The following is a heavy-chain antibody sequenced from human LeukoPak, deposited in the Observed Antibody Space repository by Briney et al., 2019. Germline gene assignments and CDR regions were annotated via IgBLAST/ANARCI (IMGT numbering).Heavy chain of an antibody. Sequence: GGSLRLSCAASGFAFGSYAMAWVRQAPGKGLEWVSHISGSGGIIYYTDSVKGRFTISRDNSKNTLYLQMDSLRAEDTAVYYCVKHVGSRWSNNRFDPWGQGTLVTVS. V-gene: IGHV3-23*01. D-gene: IGHD6-13*01. CDR3: VKHVGSRWSNNRFDP. J-gene: IGHJ5*02. CDR2: ISGSGGII. CDR1: GFAFGSYA.